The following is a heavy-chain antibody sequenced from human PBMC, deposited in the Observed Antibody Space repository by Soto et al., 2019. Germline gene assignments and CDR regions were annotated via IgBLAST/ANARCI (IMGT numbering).Heavy chain of an antibody. CDR1: GGTFSGYY. D-gene: IGHD3-22*01. CDR3: ARRVDHYDSSGDANDI. CDR2: INHSGST. V-gene: IGHV4-34*01. J-gene: IGHJ3*02. Sequence: SETLSLTCAASGGTFSGYYWSWIRQPPGKGLEWIGEINHSGSTSYNPSLKSRVTMSVDTTKNEFSLKLTSVTAADTAVYYCARRVDHYDSSGDANDIWGQGTMVTVSS.